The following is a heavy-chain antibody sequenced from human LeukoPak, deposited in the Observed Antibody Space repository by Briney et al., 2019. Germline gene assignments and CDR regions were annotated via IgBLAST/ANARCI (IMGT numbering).Heavy chain of an antibody. Sequence: PGRSLRLSRAASGFTFDDYAMHWVRQAPGKGLEWVSGISWNSGSIGYADSVKGRFTISRDNAKNSLYLQMNSLRAEDTALYYCAKASGWYWHYFDHWGQGTLVTVSS. D-gene: IGHD6-19*01. CDR3: AKASGWYWHYFDH. V-gene: IGHV3-9*01. CDR1: GFTFDDYA. J-gene: IGHJ4*02. CDR2: ISWNSGSI.